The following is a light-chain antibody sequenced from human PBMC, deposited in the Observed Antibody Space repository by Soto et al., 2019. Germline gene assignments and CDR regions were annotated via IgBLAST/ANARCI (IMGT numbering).Light chain of an antibody. J-gene: IGKJ1*01. CDR1: QSVSNNY. V-gene: IGKV3-20*01. CDR2: GAS. CDR3: QQYGSSGT. Sequence: IVSNEYPGTLSLSPGERATLSCRASQSVSNNYLAWYQQKPCQAPRPLIYGASHRATGIPDRFSGSGSGTDFTLTISRLEPEDFAVYDCQQYGSSGTFGQGTKVYIK.